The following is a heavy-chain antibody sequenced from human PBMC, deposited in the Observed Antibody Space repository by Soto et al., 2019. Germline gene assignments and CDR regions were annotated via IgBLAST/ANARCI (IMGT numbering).Heavy chain of an antibody. D-gene: IGHD3-22*01. CDR2: VIPIFGTA. V-gene: IGHV1-69*13. J-gene: IGHJ4*02. CDR3: ARGYYDSSGYYVKPVDY. Sequence: SVKVSCKASGGTFSSYAISWVRQAPGQGLEWMGGVIPIFGTANYAQKFQGRVTITADESTSTAYMELSSLRSDDTAVYYCARGYYDSSGYYVKPVDYWGQGTLVTVSS. CDR1: GGTFSSYA.